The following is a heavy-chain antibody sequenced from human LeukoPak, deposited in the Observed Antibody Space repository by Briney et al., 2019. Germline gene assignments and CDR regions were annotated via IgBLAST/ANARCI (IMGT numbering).Heavy chain of an antibody. Sequence: PSETLSLTCAGYGGSFSGLYWGWIRQPPGKGREGGWEINHSGSTNSNPSLKSGVTRSVDTSNNQSSLKQSSVTAADTAVYYCAKGVYYYGSGSIYYYYSRLDVWGQATTVTVSS. J-gene: IGHJ6*02. D-gene: IGHD3-10*01. CDR2: INHSGST. CDR1: GGSFSGLY. CDR3: AKGVYYYGSGSIYYYYSRLDV. V-gene: IGHV4-34*01.